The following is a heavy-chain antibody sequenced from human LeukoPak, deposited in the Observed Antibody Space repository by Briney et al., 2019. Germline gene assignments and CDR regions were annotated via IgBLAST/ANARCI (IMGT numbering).Heavy chain of an antibody. V-gene: IGHV4-34*01. CDR3: ARGLGWKVTPMGLFYMDV. CDR1: GGSFSGYD. J-gene: IGHJ6*03. CDR2: INYGGDT. Sequence: PSETLSLTCGVDGGSFSGYDWSWVRQPPGKGLEWIGEINYGGDTNYNPSLKSRVTISVDTSKNQFSLKVRPVTAADTAVYFCARGLGWKVTPMGLFYMDVWGGGATVTVSS. D-gene: IGHD1-1*01.